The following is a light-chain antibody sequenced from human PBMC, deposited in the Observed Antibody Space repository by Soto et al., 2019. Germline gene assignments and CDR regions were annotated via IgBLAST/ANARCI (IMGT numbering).Light chain of an antibody. J-gene: IGLJ1*01. CDR3: SSYTSTNTYV. Sequence: QSALTQPASVSGSPGQSIAISCTGTSSDVGGYNFVSWYQQHPGKAPKLMIFDVGDRPSGSSIRFSGSKSGNTASLTISGLQAEDEADYYCSSYTSTNTYVFGTGTKVPS. CDR2: DVG. CDR1: SSDVGGYNF. V-gene: IGLV2-14*01.